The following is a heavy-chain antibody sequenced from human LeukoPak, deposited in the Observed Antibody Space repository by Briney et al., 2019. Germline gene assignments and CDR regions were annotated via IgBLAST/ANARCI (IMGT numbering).Heavy chain of an antibody. Sequence: EASVKVSCKASGYTFTDYYMHWVRQAPGQGLEWMGWINPNSGGTNFAQKFQGRVAMTRDTSISTAYMELGSLRSDDTAVYYCARARWQLVPYFDSWGQGTPVTVSS. CDR1: GYTFTDYY. J-gene: IGHJ4*02. CDR3: ARARWQLVPYFDS. CDR2: INPNSGGT. D-gene: IGHD6-6*01. V-gene: IGHV1-2*02.